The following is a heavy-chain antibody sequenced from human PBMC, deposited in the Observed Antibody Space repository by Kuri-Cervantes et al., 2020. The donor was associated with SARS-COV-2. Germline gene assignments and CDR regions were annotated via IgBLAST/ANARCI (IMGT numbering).Heavy chain of an antibody. Sequence: GSLRLSCTVSGYSISSGYYWGWIRQPPGKGLEWIGSIYHSGSTYYNPSLKSRVTISVDTSKNQFSLKLSPVTAADTAVNYCARDGSVARYPRTAFDIWGQGTMVTVSS. CDR3: ARDGSVARYPRTAFDI. V-gene: IGHV4-38-2*02. CDR2: IYHSGST. CDR1: GYSISSGYY. J-gene: IGHJ3*02. D-gene: IGHD6-19*01.